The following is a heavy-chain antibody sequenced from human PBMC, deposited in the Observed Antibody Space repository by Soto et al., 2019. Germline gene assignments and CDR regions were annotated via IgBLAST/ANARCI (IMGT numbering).Heavy chain of an antibody. D-gene: IGHD6-13*01. Sequence: EVQLVESGGGLIQPGGSLRLSCAASGFTVSTNYMSWVRQAPGKGLEWVSVIYSGGSTYYADSVKGRFTISRVNSKNTLYLQMNSLRAEDTAVYYCARGYSSWNYYYGMDVWGQGTTVTVSS. CDR2: IYSGGST. CDR1: GFTVSTNY. J-gene: IGHJ6*02. V-gene: IGHV3-53*01. CDR3: ARGYSSWNYYYGMDV.